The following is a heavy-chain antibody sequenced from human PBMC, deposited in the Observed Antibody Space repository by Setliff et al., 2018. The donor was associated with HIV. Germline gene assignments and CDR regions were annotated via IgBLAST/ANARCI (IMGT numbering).Heavy chain of an antibody. J-gene: IGHJ6*02. CDR1: GYTFTSYA. V-gene: IGHV1-18*01. D-gene: IGHD6-13*01. CDR2: ISAYNGYT. CDR3: ATGGCGITPPGCYGMDV. Sequence: GASVKVSCKASGYTFTSYAISWVRQAPGQGLEWMAWISAYNGYTHYAQKLQGRVTMTTDTSTSTAYMELSSLRSDDTAIYYCATGGCGITPPGCYGMDVWGPGTTVTVSS.